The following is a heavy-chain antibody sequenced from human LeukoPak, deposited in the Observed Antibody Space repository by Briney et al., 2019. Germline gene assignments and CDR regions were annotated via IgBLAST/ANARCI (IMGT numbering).Heavy chain of an antibody. CDR3: ARGGGWELPTGYYMDV. D-gene: IGHD1-26*01. CDR2: IYTSGST. CDR1: GGSISSYY. Sequence: PSETLSLTCTVSGGSISSYYWSWIRQPAGKGLEWIGRIYTSGSTNYNPSLKSRVTMSVDTSKNQFSLKLSSVTAADTAVYYCARGGGWELPTGYYMDVWGKGTTVTVSS. J-gene: IGHJ6*03. V-gene: IGHV4-4*07.